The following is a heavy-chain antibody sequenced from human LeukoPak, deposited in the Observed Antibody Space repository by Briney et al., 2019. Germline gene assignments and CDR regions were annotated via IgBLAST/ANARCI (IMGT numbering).Heavy chain of an antibody. V-gene: IGHV3-30-3*01. CDR3: ARATFPWYYDSSGYPEYFQH. D-gene: IGHD3-22*01. CDR2: ISYDGSNK. J-gene: IGHJ1*01. Sequence: GGSLRLSCAASGFTFSSYAMHWVRQAPGKGLEWVAVISYDGSNKYYADSVKGRFTISRDNSKNTLYLQMNSLRAEDTAVYYCARATFPWYYDSSGYPEYFQHWGQGTLVTVSS. CDR1: GFTFSSYA.